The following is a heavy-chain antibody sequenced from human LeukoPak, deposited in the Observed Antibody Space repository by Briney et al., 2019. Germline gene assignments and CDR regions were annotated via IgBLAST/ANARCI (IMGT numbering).Heavy chain of an antibody. Sequence: GGSLRLSCAASGFTFSSYEMNWVRQAPGKGLEWVSGINWNGGSTGYADSVKGRFTISRDNAKNSLYLQMNSLRAEDTALYHCARVKKSYYDSSGYRLRYYYYYMDVWGKGTTVTISS. J-gene: IGHJ6*03. D-gene: IGHD3-22*01. CDR2: INWNGGST. V-gene: IGHV3-20*01. CDR3: ARVKKSYYDSSGYRLRYYYYYMDV. CDR1: GFTFSSYE.